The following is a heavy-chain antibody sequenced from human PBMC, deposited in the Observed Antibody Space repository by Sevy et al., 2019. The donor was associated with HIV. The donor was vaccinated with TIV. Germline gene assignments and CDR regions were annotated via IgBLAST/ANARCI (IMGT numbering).Heavy chain of an antibody. CDR2: VSSDGSEI. V-gene: IGHV3-30-3*01. CDR3: ARDQLGSIDY. CDR1: GFTFSTYA. Sequence: GGSLRLSCAVSGFTFSTYAMHWVRQAPGKGLECVAIVSSDGSEINYADSVKGRFTISRDNSRNTLYLQMNSLRTEDTALYYCARDQLGSIDYRGQGTLVNVSS. J-gene: IGHJ4*02. D-gene: IGHD7-27*01.